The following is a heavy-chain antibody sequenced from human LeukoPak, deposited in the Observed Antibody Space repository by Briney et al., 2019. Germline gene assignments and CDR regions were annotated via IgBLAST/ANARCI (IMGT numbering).Heavy chain of an antibody. Sequence: SVKVSCKASGGTFSSYAISWVRQAPGQGLEWMGRIIPIFGTANYAQKFQGRVTITTDESTSTDYMELSSLRSEDTAVYYCASRYGSGSYREGIDYWGQGTLVTVSS. CDR1: GGTFSSYA. D-gene: IGHD3-10*01. J-gene: IGHJ4*02. CDR2: IIPIFGTA. V-gene: IGHV1-69*05. CDR3: ASRYGSGSYREGIDY.